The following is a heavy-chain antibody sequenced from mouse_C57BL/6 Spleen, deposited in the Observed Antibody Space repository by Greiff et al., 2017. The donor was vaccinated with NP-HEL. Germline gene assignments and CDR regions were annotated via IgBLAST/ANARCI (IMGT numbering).Heavy chain of an antibody. Sequence: EVQLQESGPGLVKPSQSLSLTCSVTGYSITSGYYWNWIRQFPGNKLEWMGYISYDGSNNYNPSLKNRISITRDTSKNQFFLKLNSVTTEDTATYYCARDAGPTTAQATLYYFDYWGQGTTLTVSS. CDR3: ARDAGPTTAQATLYYFDY. D-gene: IGHD3-2*02. J-gene: IGHJ2*01. CDR1: GYSITSGYY. V-gene: IGHV3-6*01. CDR2: ISYDGSN.